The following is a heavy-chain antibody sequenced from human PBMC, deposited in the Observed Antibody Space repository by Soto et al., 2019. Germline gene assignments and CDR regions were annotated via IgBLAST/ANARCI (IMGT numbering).Heavy chain of an antibody. Sequence: QVQLQESGPGLVKPSGTLSLTCAVSGGSISSSYWWTWVRQPPGKGLEWIGEIFHSGSTNYNPSLKSRVTISVDKSKNQFSLKLSSVTAADTAVYYCATVEGSGNYYFDCWGQGALVTVSS. CDR1: GGSISSSYW. CDR2: IFHSGST. D-gene: IGHD3-10*01. V-gene: IGHV4-4*02. J-gene: IGHJ4*02. CDR3: ATVEGSGNYYFDC.